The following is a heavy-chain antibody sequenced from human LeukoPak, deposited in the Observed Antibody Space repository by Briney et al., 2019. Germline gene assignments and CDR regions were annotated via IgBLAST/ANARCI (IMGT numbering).Heavy chain of an antibody. CDR3: TRGYMVRGVTIYYCYMDV. CDR2: IIPLFGTA. D-gene: IGHD3-10*01. CDR1: GGTFSSYA. Sequence: GASVKVSCKASGGTFSSYAISWVRQAPGQGLEWMGGIIPLFGTANYAQKFQGRVTITADKSTSTAYMELSSLRSEDTAVYYCTRGYMVRGVTIYYCYMDVWSKGTTVTVSS. J-gene: IGHJ6*03. V-gene: IGHV1-69*06.